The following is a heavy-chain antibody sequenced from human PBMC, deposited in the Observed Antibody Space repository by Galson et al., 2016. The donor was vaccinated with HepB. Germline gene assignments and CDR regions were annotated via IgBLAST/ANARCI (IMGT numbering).Heavy chain of an antibody. V-gene: IGHV3-74*01. D-gene: IGHD6-13*01. Sequence: SLRLSCAASGFTFSSHWMHWVRQAPGKGLVCVSRLKSDGRSTYYADSVKGRFTISRDNAKNTLYLRMNSLGVEDTAVYYCRIGTAGIDYWGQGTLVTVSS. CDR1: GFTFSSHW. J-gene: IGHJ4*02. CDR3: RIGTAGIDY. CDR2: LKSDGRST.